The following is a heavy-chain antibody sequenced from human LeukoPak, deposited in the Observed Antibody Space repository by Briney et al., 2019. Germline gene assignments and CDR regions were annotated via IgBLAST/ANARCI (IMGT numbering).Heavy chain of an antibody. Sequence: GSSVTLSCNASGATCSDHAVSWVRQSPGQGLVRMGRIIPLIGIRSYAQKFQDRVTISTDKSTNTAYMEVSTLRSEDTAVYYCAIIGVGGVDPFDSWGQGTLVTVSS. CDR1: GATCSDHA. J-gene: IGHJ4*02. V-gene: IGHV1-69*04. D-gene: IGHD6-19*01. CDR3: AIIGVGGVDPFDS. CDR2: IIPLIGIR.